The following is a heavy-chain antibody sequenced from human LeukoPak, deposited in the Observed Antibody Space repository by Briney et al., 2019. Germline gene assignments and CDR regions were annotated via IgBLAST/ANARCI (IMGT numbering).Heavy chain of an antibody. J-gene: IGHJ5*02. V-gene: IGHV4-4*07. CDR1: GGSISSYY. CDR2: VYTSGST. D-gene: IGHD3-3*01. CDR3: AGYNYDFWSGYSWFDP. Sequence: SETLSLTCTVSGGSISSYYWSWLRQPAGKGLEWIGRVYTSGSTNYNPSLKSRVTMSVDTSKNQFSLKLSSVTAADTAVYYCAGYNYDFWSGYSWFDPWGQGTLVTVSS.